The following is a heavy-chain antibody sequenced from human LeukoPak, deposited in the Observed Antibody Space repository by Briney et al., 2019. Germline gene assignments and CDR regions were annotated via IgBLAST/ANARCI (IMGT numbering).Heavy chain of an antibody. Sequence: PGGSLRLSCAASGFTFSNTWMSWVRQAPGKGLEWVANIKEDGSAKNYVDSVKGRFTISRDNAKNSLYLQMNSLRAEDTAVYYCAKNGGPHGMDVWGQGTTITVSS. J-gene: IGHJ6*02. CDR3: AKNGGPHGMDV. D-gene: IGHD3-10*01. V-gene: IGHV3-7*02. CDR1: GFTFSNTW. CDR2: IKEDGSAK.